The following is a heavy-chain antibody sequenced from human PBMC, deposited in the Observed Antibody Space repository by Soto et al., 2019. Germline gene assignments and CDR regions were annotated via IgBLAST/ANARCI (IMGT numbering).Heavy chain of an antibody. CDR1: GGSVSSGSYY. CDR2: MSHSGGT. CDR3: ARVERGTATTVVDAFDI. J-gene: IGHJ3*02. D-gene: IGHD1-1*01. V-gene: IGHV4-34*01. Sequence: QVQLQQWGAGLLKPSETLSLTCAVYGGSVSSGSYYWSWIRQPPGKGLEWIGEMSHSGGTHCNPLLTMRVTISVDTSKTQFSLKMSFVTAADTDLYYCARVERGTATTVVDAFDIWGPGTMVTVSS.